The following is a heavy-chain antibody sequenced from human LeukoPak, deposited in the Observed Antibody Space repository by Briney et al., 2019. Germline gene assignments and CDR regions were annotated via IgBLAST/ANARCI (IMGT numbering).Heavy chain of an antibody. V-gene: IGHV3-23*01. CDR1: EFTFSSYA. Sequence: GGSLRLSCAASEFTFSSYAMSWVRQAPGKGLEWVSSISGSGGSTYYADSVKGRFTISRDNSKNTLYVQLNSLRAEDTAVYYCARHYAMDVWGQGTTVTVSS. CDR2: ISGSGGST. CDR3: ARHYAMDV. J-gene: IGHJ6*02.